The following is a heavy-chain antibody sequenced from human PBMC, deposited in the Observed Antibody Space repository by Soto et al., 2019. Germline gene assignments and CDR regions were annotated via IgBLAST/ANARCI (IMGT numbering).Heavy chain of an antibody. D-gene: IGHD4-17*01. CDR3: ARRYGDYFDY. CDR2: IYYSGST. CDR1: GDSISSYS. J-gene: IGHJ4*02. V-gene: IGHV4-59*08. Sequence: TSETLSLTCTVSGDSISSYSWSWIRQPPGKGLEWIGYIYYSGSTNYNPSLKSRVTISVDTSKNQFSLKLSSVTAADTAVYYCARRYGDYFDYWGQGTLVTVSS.